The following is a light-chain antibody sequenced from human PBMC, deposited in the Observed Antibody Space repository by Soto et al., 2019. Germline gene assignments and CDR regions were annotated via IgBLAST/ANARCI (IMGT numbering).Light chain of an antibody. CDR1: SSNIGSNT. J-gene: IGLJ3*02. CDR3: AAWDDSLKGPV. CDR2: NNN. V-gene: IGLV1-44*01. Sequence: QSVLTQPPSASGTPGQRVTISCSGSSSNIGSNTVNWYQQLPGTAPKLLLYNNNQRPSGVPDRFSGSKSGTSASLAISGLQSEDEADYYCAAWDDSLKGPVFGGGTKLTVL.